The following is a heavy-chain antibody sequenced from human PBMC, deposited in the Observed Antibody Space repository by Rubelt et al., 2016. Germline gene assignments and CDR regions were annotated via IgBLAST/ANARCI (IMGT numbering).Heavy chain of an antibody. V-gene: IGHV3-74*01. Sequence: EVQLVESGGELIQPGGSLRLSCAASGFTFSNYWMHWVRQAPGKGLVWVSSFGGSESSRYYADSVKGRFIISRDNSRNMLFLQMNSLRAEDTAIYYCARVGTIMIWGQGTLVTVSS. CDR1: GFTFSNYW. CDR2: FGGSESSR. CDR3: ARVGTIMI. J-gene: IGHJ4*02. D-gene: IGHD5-24*01.